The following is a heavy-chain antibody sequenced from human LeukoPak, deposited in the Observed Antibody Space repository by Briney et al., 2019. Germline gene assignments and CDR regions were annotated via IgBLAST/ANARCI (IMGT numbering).Heavy chain of an antibody. CDR2: INSANTI. D-gene: IGHD2-15*01. J-gene: IGHJ4*02. Sequence: GGSLRLSCAASGFTFSTYEVDWVRQAPGKGLEWVAFINSANTIYYADSVKGRFTISRDNAKNTLYLQMNSLRAEDTAVYYCASVNVPATPYWGQGTLVTVSS. V-gene: IGHV3-48*03. CDR3: ASVNVPATPY. CDR1: GFTFSTYE.